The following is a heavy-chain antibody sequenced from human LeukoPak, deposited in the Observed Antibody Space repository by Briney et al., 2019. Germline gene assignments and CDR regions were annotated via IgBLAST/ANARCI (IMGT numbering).Heavy chain of an antibody. CDR1: GFTLSSYW. CDR3: ARDRVATYYDSSGYYPD. D-gene: IGHD3-22*01. Sequence: GGSLRLSCAASGFTLSSYWMSWVRQAPGKGLEWVANIKQDGSEKYYVDSEKGRFTISRDNAKNSLYLQMNSLRAEDTAVYYCARDRVATYYDSSGYYPDWGQGTLVTVSS. CDR2: IKQDGSEK. V-gene: IGHV3-7*01. J-gene: IGHJ4*02.